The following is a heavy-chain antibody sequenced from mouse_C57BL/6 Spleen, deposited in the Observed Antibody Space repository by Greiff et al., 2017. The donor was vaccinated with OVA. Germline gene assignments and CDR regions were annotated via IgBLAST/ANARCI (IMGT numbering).Heavy chain of an antibody. V-gene: IGHV14-2*01. J-gene: IGHJ2*01. CDR3: ARSDYSNYEGYFDY. D-gene: IGHD2-5*01. CDR1: GFNIKDYY. Sequence: VQLQQSGAELVKPGASVKLSCTASGFNIKDYYMHWVKQRTEQGLEWIGRIDPEDGETKYDPKVQGKATITADTSSNTAYLQLSSLTSEDTAVYYCARSDYSNYEGYFDYWGQGTTLTVSS. CDR2: IDPEDGET.